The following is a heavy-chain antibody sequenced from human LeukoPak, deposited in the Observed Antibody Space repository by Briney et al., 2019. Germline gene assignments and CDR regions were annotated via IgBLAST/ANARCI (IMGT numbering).Heavy chain of an antibody. J-gene: IGHJ4*02. Sequence: PGGSLRLSCAASGLIVSNNYMSWVRQAPGKGPEWVSVIYSGGSTYYADSVKGRFTISRDNSKNTLYLQMNSLGAEDTAVYYCARGIVVAATWDYFDYWGQGTLVTVSS. CDR3: ARGIVVAATWDYFDY. CDR2: IYSGGST. CDR1: GLIVSNNY. D-gene: IGHD6-19*01. V-gene: IGHV3-53*01.